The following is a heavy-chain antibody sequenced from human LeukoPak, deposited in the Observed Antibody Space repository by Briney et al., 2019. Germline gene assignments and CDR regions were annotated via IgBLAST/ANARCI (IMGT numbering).Heavy chain of an antibody. CDR2: ISSDGRST. J-gene: IGHJ3*02. V-gene: IGHV3-64D*09. CDR3: VKGSGYSSGWYEPFDI. D-gene: IGHD6-19*01. CDR1: GFTFSSLA. Sequence: GGSLRLSCSASGFTFSSLAMHWVRQAPGKGLEYVSGISSDGRSTYFPDSVKGRFTISRDNSKNKVSLQMSSLRAEDTAVYYCVKGSGYSSGWYEPFDICGQGTLVTVSS.